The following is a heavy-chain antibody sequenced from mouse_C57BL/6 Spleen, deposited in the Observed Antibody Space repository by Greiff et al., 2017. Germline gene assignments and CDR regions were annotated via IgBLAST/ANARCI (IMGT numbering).Heavy chain of an antibody. CDR3: TRGYGSPYYFDY. J-gene: IGHJ2*01. V-gene: IGHV1-15*01. CDR2: IDPETGGT. CDR1: GYTFTDYE. D-gene: IGHD1-1*01. Sequence: QVQLKQSGAELVRPGASVTLSCKASGYTFTDYEMHWVKQTPVHGLEWIGAIDPETGGTAYNQKFKGKVILTADKSSSTAYMELRSLTSEDSAVYYCTRGYGSPYYFDYWGQGTTLTVSS.